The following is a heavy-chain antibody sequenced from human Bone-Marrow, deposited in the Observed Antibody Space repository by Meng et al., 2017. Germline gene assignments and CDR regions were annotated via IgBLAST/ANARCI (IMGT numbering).Heavy chain of an antibody. CDR1: GLRSTDAW. CDR3: ATGAAAADH. J-gene: IGHJ4*02. D-gene: IGHD6-13*01. V-gene: IGHV3-15*04. Sequence: GGSLRLSCVASGLRSTDAWMSWVRQAPGKGLEWVGRIERNSDGGTIHYAAPVKGRFTISRDDSRNTLYLQMDSLINEDTAVYFCATGAAAADHWGQGTLVTVSS. CDR2: IERNSDGGTI.